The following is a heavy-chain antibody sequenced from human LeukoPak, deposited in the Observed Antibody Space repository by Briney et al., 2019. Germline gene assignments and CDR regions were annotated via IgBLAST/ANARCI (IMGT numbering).Heavy chain of an antibody. CDR3: ARRVRNMVRGVSTDY. J-gene: IGHJ4*02. Sequence: SETLSLTCTVSGGSISSYYWSWIRQPPGKGLEWIGYIYYSGSTNYNPSLKSRVTISVDTSKNQFSLKLSSVTAADTAVYYCARRVRNMVRGVSTDYWGQGTLVTVSS. V-gene: IGHV4-59*01. CDR1: GGSISSYY. CDR2: IYYSGST. D-gene: IGHD3-10*01.